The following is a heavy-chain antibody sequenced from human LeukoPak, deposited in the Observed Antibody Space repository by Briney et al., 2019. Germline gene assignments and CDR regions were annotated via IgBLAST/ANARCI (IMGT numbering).Heavy chain of an antibody. CDR3: ARGRVAAAAPGYAFDI. CDR2: ISYDGSNE. CDR1: GFTFSSYV. V-gene: IGHV3-30*04. J-gene: IGHJ3*02. D-gene: IGHD6-13*01. Sequence: GGSLRLSCAASGFTFSSYVMHWVRQAPGKGLEWVAIISYDGSNEYYADSVKGRFTISRDNSKNTLYLQMNSLRAADTAVYYCARGRVAAAAPGYAFDIWGQGTMVTVSS.